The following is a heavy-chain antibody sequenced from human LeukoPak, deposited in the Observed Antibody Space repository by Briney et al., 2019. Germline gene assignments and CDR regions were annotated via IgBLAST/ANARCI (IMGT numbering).Heavy chain of an antibody. CDR2: IYSGGST. CDR3: ARDSLAGGVDY. D-gene: IGHD6-13*01. V-gene: IGHV3-53*01. CDR1: GFTVSSNY. Sequence: PGGSLRLSCAASGFTVSSNYMSWVRQAPGKGLEWVSVIYSGGSTYYADSVKGRFTISRDNSKNTPYLQMNSLRAEDTAVYYCARDSLAGGVDYWGQGTLVTVSS. J-gene: IGHJ4*02.